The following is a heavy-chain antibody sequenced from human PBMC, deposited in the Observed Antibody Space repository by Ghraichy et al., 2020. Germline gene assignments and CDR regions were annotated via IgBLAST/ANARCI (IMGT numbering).Heavy chain of an antibody. Sequence: ASVKVSCKASGYTFTSYGISWVRQAPGQGLEWMGWISAYNGNTNYAQKLQGRVTMTTDTSTSTAYMELRSLRSDDTAVYYCASYRVLGSYYGSGSYYNDYYYYGMDVWGQGTTVTVSS. CDR3: ASYRVLGSYYGSGSYYNDYYYYGMDV. J-gene: IGHJ6*02. CDR2: ISAYNGNT. D-gene: IGHD3-10*01. CDR1: GYTFTSYG. V-gene: IGHV1-18*01.